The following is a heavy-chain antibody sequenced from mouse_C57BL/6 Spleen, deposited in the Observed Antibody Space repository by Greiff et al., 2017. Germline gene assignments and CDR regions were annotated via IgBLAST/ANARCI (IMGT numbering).Heavy chain of an antibody. V-gene: IGHV14-4*01. CDR1: GFNIKDDY. Sequence: EVQLQQSGAELVRPGASVKLSCTASGFNIKDDYMHWVKQRPEQGLEWIGWIDPENGDTEYASKFQGKATITADTSSNTAYLQLSSLTSEDTAVYYCTTKSGYYVLSFDYWGQGTTLTVSS. CDR2: IDPENGDT. J-gene: IGHJ2*01. CDR3: TTKSGYYVLSFDY. D-gene: IGHD2-3*01.